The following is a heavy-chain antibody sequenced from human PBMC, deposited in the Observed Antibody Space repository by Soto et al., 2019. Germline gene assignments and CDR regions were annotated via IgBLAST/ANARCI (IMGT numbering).Heavy chain of an antibody. CDR3: ARRAYSSSPDDYYYYMDV. J-gene: IGHJ6*03. D-gene: IGHD6-6*01. V-gene: IGHV4-34*01. CDR1: GGSFSGYY. CDR2: INHSGST. Sequence: QVQLQQWGAGLLKPSETLSLTCAVYGGSFSGYYWSWIRPPPGKGLEWIGEINHSGSTNYNPSLKSRVTISVDTSKNQFSLKLSSVTAADTAVYYCARRAYSSSPDDYYYYMDVWGKGTTVTVSS.